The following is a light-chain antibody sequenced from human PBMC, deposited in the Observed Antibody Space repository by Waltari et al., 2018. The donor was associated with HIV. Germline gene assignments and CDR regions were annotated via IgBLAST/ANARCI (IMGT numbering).Light chain of an antibody. J-gene: IGLJ1*01. CDR2: EGS. V-gene: IGLV2-23*01. CDR3: CSDAGSSPYV. CDR1: SSDVGSYNL. Sequence: QSALTQPASVSGSPGQSITISCTGTSSDVGSYNLVSWYQQHPGKAPKLMIYEGSKRPAGVSNRFSGASSGDTAALTIAGLQADDGADYYCCSDAGSSPYVFGTGTKVTVL.